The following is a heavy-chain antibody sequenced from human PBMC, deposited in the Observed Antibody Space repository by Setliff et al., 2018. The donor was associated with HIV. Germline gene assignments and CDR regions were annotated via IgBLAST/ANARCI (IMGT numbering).Heavy chain of an antibody. V-gene: IGHV4-39*01. CDR2: IHYNEKT. J-gene: IGHJ3*02. CDR3: ARGQGCGGGCHYAFEM. Sequence: SETLSLTCTVSGGSASNSRYYWAWIRRPPGKGLEYIGSIHYNEKTYYNPSLKSRVTISIDTSKNQFSLNLTSVTAADTAVYYCARGQGCGGGCHYAFEMWGQGTMVTVS. D-gene: IGHD2-21*02. CDR1: GGSASNSRYY.